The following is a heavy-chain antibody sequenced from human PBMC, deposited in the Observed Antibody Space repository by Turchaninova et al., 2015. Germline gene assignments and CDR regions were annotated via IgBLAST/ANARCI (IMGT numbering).Heavy chain of an antibody. V-gene: IGHV1-46*01. J-gene: IGHJ4*02. CDR2: INTSGGST. CDR3: ARDPRGGSSSYFDY. Sequence: QVQLVQAGVEVKKPGASVKVSCKASGYTFTSHYMHWVRQAPGQGLEWLGIINTSGGSTADAQKFQDRLTITRDTATSTVYMELSSLRSEATAVYYCARDPRGGSSSYFDYWGQGTLVIVSS. CDR1: GYTFTSHY. D-gene: IGHD6-6*01.